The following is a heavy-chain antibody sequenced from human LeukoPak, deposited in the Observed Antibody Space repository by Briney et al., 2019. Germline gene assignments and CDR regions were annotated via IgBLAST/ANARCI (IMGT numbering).Heavy chain of an antibody. Sequence: SGGSLRRSLGASGITGNNYYITGVRQAPGKGLEWVSAFSATDGSAQYADSVRGRFSISRDNSKNGLYLQMNSLGDEDTAVYFCAKARVAAAGTGAFDVWGQGTTVTVSS. V-gene: IGHV3-23*01. J-gene: IGHJ3*01. CDR3: AKARVAAAGTGAFDV. CDR1: GITGNNYY. D-gene: IGHD6-13*01. CDR2: FSATDGSA.